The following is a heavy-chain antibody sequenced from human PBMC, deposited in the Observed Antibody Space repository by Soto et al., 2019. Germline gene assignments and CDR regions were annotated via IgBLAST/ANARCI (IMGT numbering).Heavy chain of an antibody. CDR2: ISGSGGST. Sequence: EVQLLESGGGLVQPGGSLRLSCAASGFTFSSYAMSWVRQAPGKGLEWVSAISGSGGSTYYADSVKGRFTISRDNSKNTLYLQMTSLRAEDTAVYYCAKGEWAQDCGGDCYYRYWGQGSLVTVSS. CDR3: AKGEWAQDCGGDCYYRY. V-gene: IGHV3-23*01. D-gene: IGHD2-21*02. J-gene: IGHJ4*02. CDR1: GFTFSSYA.